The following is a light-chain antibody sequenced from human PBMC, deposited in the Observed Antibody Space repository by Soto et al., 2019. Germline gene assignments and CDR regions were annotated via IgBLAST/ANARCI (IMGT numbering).Light chain of an antibody. J-gene: IGKJ2*01. CDR1: QSVSSSY. Sequence: EIVLTQSPGTLSLSPGARATLSCRASQSVSSSYLAWYQQKPGQAPRLLIYGASSRATGIPDRFSGSGSGTDFTLTISRLEPEDFAVYYCQQYGYSRGTFGQGTKLEIK. CDR3: QQYGYSRGT. CDR2: GAS. V-gene: IGKV3-20*01.